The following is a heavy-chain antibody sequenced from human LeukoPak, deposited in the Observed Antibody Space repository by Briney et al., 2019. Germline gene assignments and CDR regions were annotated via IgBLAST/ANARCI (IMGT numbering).Heavy chain of an antibody. D-gene: IGHD1-1*01. CDR1: GFTFSSYG. CDR3: ARSQLEWRYYYYYYMDV. V-gene: IGHV3-30*03. J-gene: IGHJ6*03. CDR2: ISYDGSNK. Sequence: PGGSLRLSCAASGFTFSSYGMHWVRQAPGKGLEWVAVISYDGSNKYYADSVKGRFTISRDNSKNTLYLQMNSLRSDDTAVYYCARSQLEWRYYYYYYMDVWGKGTTVTVSS.